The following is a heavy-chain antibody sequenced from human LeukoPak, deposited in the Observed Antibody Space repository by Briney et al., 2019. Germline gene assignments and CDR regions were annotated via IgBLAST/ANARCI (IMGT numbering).Heavy chain of an antibody. CDR1: GDSISSSSYY. Sequence: SETLSLTCTISGDSISSSSYYWGWIRQPPGKGLEWIGSIPYSGSTYYNPSLKSRVTISVDTSKNQFSLKLSSVTAADTAVYYCARCKDYYVSGSYYKTFDYWGQGTLVTVSS. CDR2: IPYSGST. J-gene: IGHJ4*02. CDR3: ARCKDYYVSGSYYKTFDY. D-gene: IGHD3-10*01. V-gene: IGHV4-39*07.